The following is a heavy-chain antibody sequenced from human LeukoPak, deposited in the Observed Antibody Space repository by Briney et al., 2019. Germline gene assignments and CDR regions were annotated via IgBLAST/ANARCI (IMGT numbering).Heavy chain of an antibody. CDR2: MNPNSGAT. Sequence: ASVKVSCKASGYTVTSYDFNWLRQATGQGPEWMGWMNPNSGATSYAQKFQGRVTMTRSASINTAYMELRSLRSDDTAVYYCARDLKYYGDYAGGFDPWGQGTLVTVSS. V-gene: IGHV1-8*01. J-gene: IGHJ5*02. CDR3: ARDLKYYGDYAGGFDP. CDR1: GYTVTSYD. D-gene: IGHD4-17*01.